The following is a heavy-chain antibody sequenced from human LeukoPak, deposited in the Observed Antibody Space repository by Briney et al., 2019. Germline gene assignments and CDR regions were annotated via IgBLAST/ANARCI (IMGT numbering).Heavy chain of an antibody. V-gene: IGHV1-18*01. D-gene: IGHD5-18*01. J-gene: IGHJ4*02. CDR1: GYTFTSYG. CDR2: ISAYNGNT. Sequence: ASVKVSCKASGYTFTSYGISWVRQAPGQGPEWMGWISAYNGNTNYAQKLQGRVTMTTDTSTSTAYMELRSLRSDDTAVYYCARVGLPGYSYGYCDYWGQGTLVTVSS. CDR3: ARVGLPGYSYGYCDY.